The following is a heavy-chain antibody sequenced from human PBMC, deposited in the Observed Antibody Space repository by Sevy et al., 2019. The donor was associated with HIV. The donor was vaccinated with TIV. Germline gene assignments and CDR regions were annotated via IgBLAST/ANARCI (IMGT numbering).Heavy chain of an antibody. CDR3: VRGPNCGVGGCQQISPYCLDV. J-gene: IGHJ6*03. CDR1: GFTFSDHY. CDR2: IRNRPNSYTT. Sequence: GGSLRLSCAASGFTFSDHYVDWVRQAPGKGLEWVGRIRNRPNSYTTEYAASVKGRFTISRDDSRNSVTLQTNSLKTQDSAVYYCVRGPNCGVGGCQQISPYCLDVWGKGATVTVSS. V-gene: IGHV3-72*01. D-gene: IGHD2-15*01.